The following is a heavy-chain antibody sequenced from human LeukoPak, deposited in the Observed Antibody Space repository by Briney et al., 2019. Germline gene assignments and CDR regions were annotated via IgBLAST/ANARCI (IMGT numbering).Heavy chain of an antibody. J-gene: IGHJ4*02. Sequence: SETLSLTCTVSGYSISSGYHWGWIRQPPGKGLEWIGSIYHSGSTYYNPSLKSRVTISVDTSKNQFSLKLRSVTAADTAVYYCASSRGSYLGIRKYYFDYWGQGTLVTVSS. CDR2: IYHSGST. CDR1: GYSISSGYH. V-gene: IGHV4-38-2*02. D-gene: IGHD1-26*01. CDR3: ASSRGSYLGIRKYYFDY.